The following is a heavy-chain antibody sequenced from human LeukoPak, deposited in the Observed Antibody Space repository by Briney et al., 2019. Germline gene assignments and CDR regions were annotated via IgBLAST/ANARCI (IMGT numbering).Heavy chain of an antibody. CDR3: ARDTRLGYCRSTSCYASWFDP. CDR1: GFTVSSSF. Sequence: GGSLRLSCAASGFTVSSSFMNWVRQAPGKGLEWVSAISASGSDTYYADSVKGRFTISRDNSKNTLYLQMNSLRTEDTALYYCARDTRLGYCRSTSCYASWFDPWGQGTLVTVSS. J-gene: IGHJ5*02. CDR2: ISASGSDT. V-gene: IGHV3-23*01. D-gene: IGHD2-2*01.